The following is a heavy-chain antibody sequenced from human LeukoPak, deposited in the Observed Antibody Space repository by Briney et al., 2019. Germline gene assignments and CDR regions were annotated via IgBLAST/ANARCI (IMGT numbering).Heavy chain of an antibody. CDR1: GFTFSSYW. D-gene: IGHD3-3*01. V-gene: IGHV3-7*01. Sequence: GGSLRLSCAASGFTFSSYWMSWVRQAPGKGLEWVANIKQDGSEKYYVDSVKGGFTISRDNAKNSLYLQMNSLRAEDTAVCYRAKAGGVVHHYFQHWGQGTLVTVSS. J-gene: IGHJ1*01. CDR3: AKAGGVVHHYFQH. CDR2: IKQDGSEK.